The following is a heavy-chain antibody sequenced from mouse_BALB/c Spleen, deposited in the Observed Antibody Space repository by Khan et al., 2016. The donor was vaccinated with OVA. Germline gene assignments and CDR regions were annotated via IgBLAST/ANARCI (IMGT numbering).Heavy chain of an antibody. CDR1: GYSFTSYW. J-gene: IGHJ2*01. CDR3: TRSCDSYYFDY. Sequence: EVQLQESGTVLARPGASVKMSCKASGYSFTSYWMHWVKQRPGLGLEWIGAIYPGISDTRYNQKFKDKAKLTAVTSASTAYMELSSLTNDDSAVYYCTRSCDSYYFDYWGQGTLLTVSS. D-gene: IGHD2-4*01. CDR2: IYPGISDT. V-gene: IGHV1-5*01.